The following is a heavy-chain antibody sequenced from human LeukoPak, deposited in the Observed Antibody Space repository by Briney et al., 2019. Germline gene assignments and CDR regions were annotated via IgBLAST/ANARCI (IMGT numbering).Heavy chain of an antibody. CDR1: GFTFSSYG. J-gene: IGHJ4*02. V-gene: IGHV3-30*18. CDR2: ISYDGSNK. Sequence: GGSLRLSCAASGFTFSSYGMHWVRQAPGKGLEWVAVISYDGSNKYYADSVKGRSTISRDNSKNTLYLQMNSLRAEDTAVYYCAKDPGGFGYFDYWGQGTLVTVSS. CDR3: AKDPGGFGYFDY. D-gene: IGHD3-16*01.